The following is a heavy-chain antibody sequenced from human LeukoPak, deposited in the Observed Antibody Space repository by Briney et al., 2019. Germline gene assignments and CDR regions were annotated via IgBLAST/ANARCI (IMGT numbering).Heavy chain of an antibody. Sequence: GASVKVSCKASGYTFTGYYMHWVRQAPGQGLEWMGWINPNSGGTNYAQKFQGRVTMTRDTSTSTVYMELSSLRSEDTAVYYCAREWELPAFDIWGQGTMVTVSS. CDR2: INPNSGGT. CDR3: AREWELPAFDI. CDR1: GYTFTGYY. D-gene: IGHD1-26*01. J-gene: IGHJ3*02. V-gene: IGHV1-2*02.